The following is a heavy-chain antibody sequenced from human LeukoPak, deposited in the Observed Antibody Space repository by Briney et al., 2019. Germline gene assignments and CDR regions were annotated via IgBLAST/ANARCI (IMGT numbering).Heavy chain of an antibody. D-gene: IGHD6-13*01. Sequence: SETLSLTCTVSGGSISTYYWSWIRQPPGKGLEWIGYIHYSGNTNYSPSLKSRVTISVDTSKNRFSLRLSSVTAADTAVYYCARDQPWYGAFDIWGQGTMVTVSS. CDR1: GGSISTYY. J-gene: IGHJ3*02. V-gene: IGHV4-59*01. CDR2: IHYSGNT. CDR3: ARDQPWYGAFDI.